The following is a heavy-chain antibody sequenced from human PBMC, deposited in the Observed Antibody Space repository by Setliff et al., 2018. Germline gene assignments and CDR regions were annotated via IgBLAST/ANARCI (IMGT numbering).Heavy chain of an antibody. CDR3: VREYSGDGLM. CDR2: ISAYNGNT. Sequence: ASVKVSCKASGYTFTSYGFSWVRQAPGQGLEWMGWISAYNGNTNYGQKYQGRVTMTTDTSTNTVYMELRSLRSDDTAVYFCVREYSGDGLMWGQGTMVTVSS. D-gene: IGHD5-12*01. CDR1: GYTFTSYG. J-gene: IGHJ3*01. V-gene: IGHV1-18*01.